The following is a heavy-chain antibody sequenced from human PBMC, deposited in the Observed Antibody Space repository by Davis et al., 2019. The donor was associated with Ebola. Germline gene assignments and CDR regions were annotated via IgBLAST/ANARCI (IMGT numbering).Heavy chain of an antibody. CDR1: GFTFSSYW. CDR2: IKQDGSEK. CDR3: ARDHVVVVPAALFYYYYGMDV. Sequence: PGSPLKISCAASGFTFSSYWMSWVRQAPGKGLEWVANIKQDGSEKYYVDSVKGRFTISRDNAKNSLYLQMNSLRAEDTAVYYCARDHVVVVPAALFYYYYGMDVWGQGTTVTVSS. V-gene: IGHV3-7*01. D-gene: IGHD2-2*01. J-gene: IGHJ6*02.